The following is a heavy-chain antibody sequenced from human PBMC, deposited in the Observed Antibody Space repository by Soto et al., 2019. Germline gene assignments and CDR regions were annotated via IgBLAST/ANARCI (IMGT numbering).Heavy chain of an antibody. Sequence: QITLKESGPTLVKPTQTLTLTCTFSGFSLYTSGVGVGWIRQPPGKALEWLALIYWDDDKRYSPSLKSRLTIXKXXSKNQVVLTMTNMDPVDTGTYYCAHRRSSTWEFDYWGQGTLVTVSS. J-gene: IGHJ4*02. D-gene: IGHD6-13*01. CDR1: GFSLYTSGVG. V-gene: IGHV2-5*02. CDR2: IYWDDDK. CDR3: AHRRSSTWEFDY.